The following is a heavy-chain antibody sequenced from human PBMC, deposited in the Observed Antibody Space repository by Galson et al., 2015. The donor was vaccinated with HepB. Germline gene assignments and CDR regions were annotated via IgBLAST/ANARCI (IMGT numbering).Heavy chain of an antibody. V-gene: IGHV3-9*01. D-gene: IGHD2-15*01. CDR1: GFTFDDYA. CDR3: AKDSRDGGYCSGGSCYAAFDI. Sequence: SLRLSCAASGFTFDDYAMHWVRQAPGKGLEWVSGISWNSGSIGYADSVKGRFTISRDNAKNSLYLQMNSLRAEDTALYYCAKDSRDGGYCSGGSCYAAFDIWGQGTMVTVSS. J-gene: IGHJ3*02. CDR2: ISWNSGSI.